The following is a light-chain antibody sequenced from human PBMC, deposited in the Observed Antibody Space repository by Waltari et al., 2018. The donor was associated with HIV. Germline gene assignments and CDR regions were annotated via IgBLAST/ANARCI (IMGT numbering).Light chain of an antibody. J-gene: IGLJ2*01. CDR3: NSYTTSSTLHVV. CDR1: SRDVGGYNY. Sequence: QSALTQPASVSGSPGQSITISCTGTSRDVGGYNYVSWYQHHPGKAPKLMIYDVSNRPSGVSKRFSGSKSGNTASLTISALQAEDEADYYCNSYTTSSTLHVVFGGGTKLTVL. V-gene: IGLV2-14*03. CDR2: DVS.